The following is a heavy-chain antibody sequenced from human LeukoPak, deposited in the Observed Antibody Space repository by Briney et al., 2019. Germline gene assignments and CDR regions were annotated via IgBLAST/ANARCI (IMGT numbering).Heavy chain of an antibody. CDR1: GGSISSYY. J-gene: IGHJ4*02. D-gene: IGHD3-10*01. CDR2: IYYSGST. Sequence: SETLSLTCTVSGGSISSYYWSWIRQPPGKGLEWIGYIYYSGSTNYNPSLKSRVTISVDTSKNQFSLKLSSVIAADTAVYYCARRNRALLWSSFDYWGQGTLVTVSS. V-gene: IGHV4-59*08. CDR3: ARRNRALLWSSFDY.